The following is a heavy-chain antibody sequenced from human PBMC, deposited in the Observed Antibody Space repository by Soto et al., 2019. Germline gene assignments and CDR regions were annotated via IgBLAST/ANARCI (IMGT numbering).Heavy chain of an antibody. V-gene: IGHV3-7*03. CDR1: GFTFSSYW. CDR2: TRQDGGQE. J-gene: IGHJ4*02. D-gene: IGHD6-19*01. Sequence: SLSLSCAASGFTFSSYWMSWVRQAPGKGLEWVAHTRQDGGQEYYVDSVKGRFTISRDNAKNSLYLQMNSLRVEDTAVYYCARYPNPPVAGLPFDLWGQGTLVTVSS. CDR3: ARYPNPPVAGLPFDL.